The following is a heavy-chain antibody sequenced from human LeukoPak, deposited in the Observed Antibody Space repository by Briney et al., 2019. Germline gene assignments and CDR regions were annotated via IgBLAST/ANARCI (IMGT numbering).Heavy chain of an antibody. CDR2: ISYDESQK. V-gene: IGHV3-30*18. J-gene: IGHJ4*02. D-gene: IGHD6-13*01. Sequence: PGGSQSLFCAASGFTFSSYAMHWVSQAPGKGLEWVATISYDESQKYYADSVKGRSTISRDNSKNTLYLQMNSLRAEDTAMYYCAKDQQPLVHGDYWGQG. CDR3: AKDQQPLVHGDY. CDR1: GFTFSSYA.